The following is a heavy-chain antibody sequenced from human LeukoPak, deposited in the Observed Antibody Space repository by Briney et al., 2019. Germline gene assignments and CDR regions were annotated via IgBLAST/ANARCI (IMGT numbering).Heavy chain of an antibody. CDR3: AKIPNTISWYFDY. J-gene: IGHJ4*02. Sequence: GGSLRLSCAASGFTFSSYGMSWVRQAPGKGLEWVSAISGSGGSTYYADSVKGRFTISRDNSKNMVFLQMNSLRAEDTAVYYCAKIPNTISWYFDYWGQGTLVTVSS. V-gene: IGHV3-23*01. CDR2: ISGSGGST. CDR1: GFTFSSYG. D-gene: IGHD6-13*01.